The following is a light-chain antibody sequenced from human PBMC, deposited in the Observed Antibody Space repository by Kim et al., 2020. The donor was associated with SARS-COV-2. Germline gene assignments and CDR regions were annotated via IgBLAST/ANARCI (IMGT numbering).Light chain of an antibody. V-gene: IGLV2-14*04. CDR2: DVS. J-gene: IGLJ3*02. Sequence: SFTTSSTGTSSDIGAYNYVSWCQQHPGKAPKLMIFDVSKRPSGVSSRFSGSKSANTASLTISGLQAEDEADYYCSSYTISNTWVFGGGTKVTVL. CDR3: SSYTISNTWV. CDR1: SSDIGAYNY.